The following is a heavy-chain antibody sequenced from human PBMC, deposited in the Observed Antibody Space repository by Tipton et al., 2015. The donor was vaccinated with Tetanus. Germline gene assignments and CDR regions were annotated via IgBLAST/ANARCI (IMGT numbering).Heavy chain of an antibody. CDR2: IYFSGST. Sequence: TLSLTCTVSGGSLGRGGYYWTWIRQNPGMGLEWIGDIYFSGSTYYNPSLKSRVTISVDTSKNQFSLRLNSVTAADTAVYYCARDQARGARGWNYFDSWGQGTLVTVSS. D-gene: IGHD6-6*01. J-gene: IGHJ4*02. CDR3: ARDQARGARGWNYFDS. CDR1: GGSLGRGGYY. V-gene: IGHV4-31*03.